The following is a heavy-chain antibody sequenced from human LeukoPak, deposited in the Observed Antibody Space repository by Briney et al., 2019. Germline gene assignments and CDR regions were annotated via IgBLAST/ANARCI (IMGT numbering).Heavy chain of an antibody. V-gene: IGHV1-2*06. CDR1: GYTFTGYH. CDR2: INPNTGGT. Sequence: GASVKVSCKASGYTFTGYHMHWVRQAPGQGLEWMGRINPNTGGTEYAQKFQGRVTMTRVTSISTAYMDLSRLRSDDTAVYYCARDYCSSTSCLFDYWGQGTLVTVSS. CDR3: ARDYCSSTSCLFDY. D-gene: IGHD2-2*01. J-gene: IGHJ4*02.